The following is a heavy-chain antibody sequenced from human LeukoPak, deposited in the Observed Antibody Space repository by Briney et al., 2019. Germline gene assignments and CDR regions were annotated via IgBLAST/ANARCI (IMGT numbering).Heavy chain of an antibody. V-gene: IGHV4-34*01. CDR3: ARGASFTIFGVVIKQQVDY. Sequence: SETLSLTCAVYGGPSSGYYWSWIRQPPGKGLEWIGEINHSGSTNYNPSLKSRVTISVDTSKNQFSLKLSSVTAADTAVYYCARGASFTIFGVVIKQQVDYWGQGTLVTVST. CDR1: GGPSSGYY. J-gene: IGHJ4*02. D-gene: IGHD3-3*01. CDR2: INHSGST.